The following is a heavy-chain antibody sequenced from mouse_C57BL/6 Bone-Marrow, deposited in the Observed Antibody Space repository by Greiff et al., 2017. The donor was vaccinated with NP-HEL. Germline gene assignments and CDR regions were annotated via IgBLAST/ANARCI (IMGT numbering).Heavy chain of an antibody. J-gene: IGHJ2*01. Sequence: EVKLVESGGGLVKPGGSLKLSCAASGFTFSDYGMHWVRQAPEKGLEWVAYISSGSSTIYYADTVKGRFTISRDNAKNTLFLQLTSLRSEDTAMYYCARELGRGFDYWGQGTTLTVSS. CDR1: GFTFSDYG. D-gene: IGHD4-1*01. CDR3: ARELGRGFDY. CDR2: ISSGSSTI. V-gene: IGHV5-17*01.